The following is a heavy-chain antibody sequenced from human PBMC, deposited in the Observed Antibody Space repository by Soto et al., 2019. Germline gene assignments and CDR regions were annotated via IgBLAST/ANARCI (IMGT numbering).Heavy chain of an antibody. V-gene: IGHV1-8*01. D-gene: IGHD6-19*01. CDR1: GYTFTSYD. CDR3: ARKRRIAVAINLFDP. CDR2: MNPNSGNT. J-gene: IGHJ5*02. Sequence: QVQLVQSGAEVKKPGASVKVSCKASGYTFTSYDINWVRQATGQGLEWMGWMNPNSGNTGYAQKFQGRVTMTRNTSISTAYMELSRLRSEDPAVYYCARKRRIAVAINLFDPWCQGTLVTVSS.